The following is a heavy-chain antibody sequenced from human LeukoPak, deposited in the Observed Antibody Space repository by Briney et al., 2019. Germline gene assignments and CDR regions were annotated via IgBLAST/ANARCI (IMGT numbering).Heavy chain of an antibody. CDR1: GGSISSGGYY. D-gene: IGHD3-22*01. CDR2: IYYSGST. V-gene: IGHV4-31*03. J-gene: IGHJ6*02. Sequence: PSETLSLTCTVSGGSISSGGYYWSWIRQHPGKGLEWIGYIYYSGSTYYNPSLKSRVTISVDTSKNQFSLKLSSVTAADTAVYYCARGATGSGYSYYYSGMDVWGQGTTVTVSS. CDR3: ARGATGSGYSYYYSGMDV.